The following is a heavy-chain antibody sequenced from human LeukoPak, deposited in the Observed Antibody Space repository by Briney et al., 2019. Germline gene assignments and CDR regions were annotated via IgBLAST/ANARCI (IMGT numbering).Heavy chain of an antibody. Sequence: PSETLSLTCTVSGGSISSYYWSWIRQPPGKGLEWIGYIYYSGSTNYNPSLKSRVTISVDTSKNQFSLKLSSVTAADTAVYYRARQGATVTTLFRAFDIWGQGTMVTVSS. CDR3: ARQGATVTTLFRAFDI. CDR1: GGSISSYY. D-gene: IGHD4-11*01. V-gene: IGHV4-59*08. J-gene: IGHJ3*02. CDR2: IYYSGST.